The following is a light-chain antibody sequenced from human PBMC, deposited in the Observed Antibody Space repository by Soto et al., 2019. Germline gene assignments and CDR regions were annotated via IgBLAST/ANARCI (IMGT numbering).Light chain of an antibody. Sequence: DIVMTQSPDSLAVSLGERATINCKSSQSIFYSSNNKNYLAWFQQKPGQPPQLLIYWASTRESGVPDRFSGSGSETDFTLTIISLQAEDVAIYYCQQYYSSPTWTFGQGTKVESK. V-gene: IGKV4-1*01. CDR2: WAS. CDR1: QSIFYSSNNKNY. CDR3: QQYYSSPTWT. J-gene: IGKJ1*01.